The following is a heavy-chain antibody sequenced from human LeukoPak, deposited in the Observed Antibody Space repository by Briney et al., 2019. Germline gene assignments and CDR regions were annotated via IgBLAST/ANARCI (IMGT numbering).Heavy chain of an antibody. J-gene: IGHJ4*02. Sequence: GGSLRLSCAASGFTFSSYGMHWVRQAPGKGLEWVAVIWYDGSNKYYADSVKGRFTISRDNSKNTLYLQMNSLRAEDTAVYYCARDREFEVYGDYYFDYWGQGTLVTVSS. CDR3: ARDREFEVYGDYYFDY. CDR1: GFTFSSYG. CDR2: IWYDGSNK. D-gene: IGHD4-17*01. V-gene: IGHV3-33*01.